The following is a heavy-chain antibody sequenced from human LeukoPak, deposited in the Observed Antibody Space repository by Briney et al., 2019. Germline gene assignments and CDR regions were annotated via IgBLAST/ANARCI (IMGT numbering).Heavy chain of an antibody. Sequence: GGSLRLSCAASGFTFSSYGMHWVRQAPGKGLEWVSAISGSGGSTYYADSVKGRFTISRDNSKNTLYLQMNSLRAEDTAVYYCAKIEVVPAAMPSYYYYYGMDVWGQGTTVTVSS. CDR2: ISGSGGST. V-gene: IGHV3-23*01. CDR3: AKIEVVPAAMPSYYYYYGMDV. J-gene: IGHJ6*02. CDR1: GFTFSSYG. D-gene: IGHD2-2*01.